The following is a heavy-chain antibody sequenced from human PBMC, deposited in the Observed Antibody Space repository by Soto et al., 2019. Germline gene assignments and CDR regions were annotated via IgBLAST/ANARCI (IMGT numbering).Heavy chain of an antibody. Sequence: SETLSLTCTVSGASMSGYYWSWIRQPPGKGLEWIGYIYYSGTTNYNPSLKSRVTISVDTSKNQFSLKLSSVTAADTAVYYCARGSGDYFTLNIWGQGSLVTVSS. J-gene: IGHJ3*02. D-gene: IGHD1-26*01. CDR2: IYYSGTT. V-gene: IGHV4-59*08. CDR3: ARGSGDYFTLNI. CDR1: GASMSGYY.